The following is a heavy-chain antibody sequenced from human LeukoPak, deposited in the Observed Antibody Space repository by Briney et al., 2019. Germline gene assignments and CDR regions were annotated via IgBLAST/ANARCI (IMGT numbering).Heavy chain of an antibody. J-gene: IGHJ4*01. V-gene: IGHV1-8*01. CDR1: GYTFSSYD. CDR3: ARGHRMTMVTTTRHFDT. CDR2: MNPNSGNT. Sequence: WASVKASCKASGYTFSSYDINWGRQGTGQGLEWMGWMNPNSGNTGYAQKFQGRVTMTRNTSISTAYIELSSLRSEDTAMYYCARGHRMTMVTTTRHFDTWGHGTPVTVSS. D-gene: IGHD4-17*01.